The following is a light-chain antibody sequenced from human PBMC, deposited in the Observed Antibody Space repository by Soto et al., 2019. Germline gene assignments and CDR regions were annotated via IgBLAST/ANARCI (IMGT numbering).Light chain of an antibody. CDR3: QPSYSTPVT. CDR1: QSISSY. V-gene: IGKV1-39*01. CDR2: ATS. Sequence: DIQMTQSPSSLSASVGDRVIITCRASQSISSYLNWYQQKPGKAPKLLIYATSSLQSGVPSRFSGSGSGTDFTLTISSLQPEDFGTYYCQPSYSTPVTFGQGTRLEIK. J-gene: IGKJ5*01.